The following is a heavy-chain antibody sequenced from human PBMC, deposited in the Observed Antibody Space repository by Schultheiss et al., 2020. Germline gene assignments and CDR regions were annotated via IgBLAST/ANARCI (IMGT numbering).Heavy chain of an antibody. D-gene: IGHD2-2*02. CDR3: ARTLVPAAIYYYYYGMDV. V-gene: IGHV4-34*01. CDR2: INHSGST. J-gene: IGHJ6*02. CDR1: GGSFSGYY. Sequence: SETLSLTCAVYGGSFSGYYWSWIRQPPGKGLEWIGEINHSGSTNYNPSLKSRVTISVDTSKNQFSLKLSSVTAADTAVYYCARTLVPAAIYYYYYGMDVWGQGTTVTVSS.